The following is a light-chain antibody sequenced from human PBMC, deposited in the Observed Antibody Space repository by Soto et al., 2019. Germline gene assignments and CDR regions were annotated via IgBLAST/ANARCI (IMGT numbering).Light chain of an antibody. CDR3: QQYKSNPLT. J-gene: IGKJ4*01. V-gene: IGKV1-5*03. CDR1: QSVSSW. CDR2: KAS. Sequence: DIQMTQSPSTLSASVGDRVTITWRASQSVSSWLAWYQQKPGKVPKLLIYKASTLQSGVPSRFSGSGSGTEFTLTISSLQPDDFAAYYCQQYKSNPLTFGGGTKVEIK.